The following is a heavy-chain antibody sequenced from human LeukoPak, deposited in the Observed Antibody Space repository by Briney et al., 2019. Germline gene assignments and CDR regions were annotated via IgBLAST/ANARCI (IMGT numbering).Heavy chain of an antibody. Sequence: SETLSLTCAVYGGSFSGYYWSWIRQPPGKGLEWIAYIYYSGTTNYNPSLKSRVTISVDTSKNQFSLKLSSVTAADTAVYYCARHSATTGYPIDYWGQGTLVTVSS. V-gene: IGHV4-59*08. D-gene: IGHD1-26*01. CDR3: ARHSATTGYPIDY. CDR1: GGSFSGYY. J-gene: IGHJ4*02. CDR2: IYYSGTT.